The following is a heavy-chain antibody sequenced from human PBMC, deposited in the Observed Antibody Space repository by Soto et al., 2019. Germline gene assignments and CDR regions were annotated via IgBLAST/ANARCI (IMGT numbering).Heavy chain of an antibody. CDR3: ARVQIVVVVGGTPADY. V-gene: IGHV1-18*01. J-gene: IGHJ4*02. CDR2: INPYNGKT. D-gene: IGHD2-15*01. CDR1: GYIFSTHG. Sequence: QVQLEQSGAEVKKSGASVKVSCKASGYIFSTHGINWVRQAPGQGLEWMGWINPYNGKTNYAQKFQGRVTMTTETSRKTDYMELGSLRSDDTAVYYCARVQIVVVVGGTPADYWGQGTLVTVSS.